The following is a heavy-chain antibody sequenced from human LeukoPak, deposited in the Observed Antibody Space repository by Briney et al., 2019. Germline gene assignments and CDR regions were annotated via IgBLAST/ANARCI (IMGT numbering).Heavy chain of an antibody. CDR2: IWPSGST. CDR1: GGSISSGPYF. V-gene: IGHV4-30-2*06. J-gene: IGHJ4*02. Sequence: SQTLSLTCSVSGGSISSGPYFWSSIRQSPGQGLEWIGYIWPSGSTNYNPSLSGRVAISLDKSRNHFTLMVTAVTAADTAFYYCARDSPKRYSGSYFDYWGQGSLVTVSS. D-gene: IGHD1-26*01. CDR3: ARDSPKRYSGSYFDY.